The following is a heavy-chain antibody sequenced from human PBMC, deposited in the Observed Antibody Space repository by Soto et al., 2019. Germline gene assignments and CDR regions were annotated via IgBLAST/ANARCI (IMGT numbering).Heavy chain of an antibody. CDR1: GGSISSGGYS. CDR3: ARDKITGLFDY. J-gene: IGHJ4*02. Sequence: LTCAVSGGSISSGGYSWSWIRQPPGKGLEWIGYIYHSGSTYYNPSLKSRVTISVDRSKNQFSLKLSSVTAADTAVYYCARDKITGLFDYWGQGTLVTVSS. V-gene: IGHV4-30-2*01. CDR2: IYHSGST. D-gene: IGHD2-8*02.